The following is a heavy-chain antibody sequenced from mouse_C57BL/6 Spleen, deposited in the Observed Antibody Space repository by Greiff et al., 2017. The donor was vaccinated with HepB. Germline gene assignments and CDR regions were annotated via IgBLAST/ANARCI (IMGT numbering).Heavy chain of an antibody. CDR3: AKDGTYYFDY. V-gene: IGHV5-17*01. CDR1: GFTFSDYG. CDR2: ISSGSSTI. J-gene: IGHJ2*01. Sequence: EVQLVESGGGLVKPGGSLKLSCAASGFTFSDYGMHWVRQAPEKGLEWVAYISSGSSTIYYADTVKGRFTISRDNAKNTLFLQMTSLRSEDTAMYYCAKDGTYYFDYWGQGTTLTVSS. D-gene: IGHD2-1*01.